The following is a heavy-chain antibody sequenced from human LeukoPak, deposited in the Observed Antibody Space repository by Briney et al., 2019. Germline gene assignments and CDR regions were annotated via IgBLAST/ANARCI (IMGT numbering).Heavy chain of an antibody. CDR1: GFTFGDYD. CDR2: ISGSGGRT. J-gene: IGHJ4*02. V-gene: IGHV3-23*01. D-gene: IGHD6-13*01. CDR3: AKGYSSSWYGSYLDY. Sequence: GGSLRLSCTASGFTFGDYDMSWFRQAPGKGLQWVSAISGSGGRTVYADSVKGRFTISGDNSKNTVYLQMSSLRDEDTAIYYCAKGYSSSWYGSYLDYWGQGTPVTVSS.